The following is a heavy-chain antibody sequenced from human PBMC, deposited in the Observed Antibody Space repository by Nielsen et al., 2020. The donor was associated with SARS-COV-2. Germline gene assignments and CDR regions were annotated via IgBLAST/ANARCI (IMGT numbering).Heavy chain of an antibody. CDR1: GFTFSIYS. Sequence: GGSLRLSCAASGFTFSIYSMNWVRQAPGKGLEWVSSLSSSSSYIYYADSVKGRFTISRDNAKNSLYLQMNSLRAEDTALYYCAKDISSSSWFGFQHWGQGTLVTVSS. V-gene: IGHV3-21*04. CDR2: LSSSSSYI. CDR3: AKDISSSSWFGFQH. D-gene: IGHD6-13*01. J-gene: IGHJ1*01.